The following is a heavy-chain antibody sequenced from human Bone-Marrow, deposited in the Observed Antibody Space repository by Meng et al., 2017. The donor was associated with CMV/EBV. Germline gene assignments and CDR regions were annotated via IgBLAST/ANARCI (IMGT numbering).Heavy chain of an antibody. J-gene: IGHJ4*02. D-gene: IGHD3-22*01. CDR2: INSDGSST. V-gene: IGHV3-74*01. CDR1: GFTFSSYW. CDR3: AGTYSSPLDF. Sequence: GESLKISCAASGFTFSSYWRHGVRQAPGKGLVWVSRINSDGSSTRSADSVKGRFTISRDNAKNTLYLQMNSLRADDTAVYYCAGTYSSPLDFWGRGTLVTVSS.